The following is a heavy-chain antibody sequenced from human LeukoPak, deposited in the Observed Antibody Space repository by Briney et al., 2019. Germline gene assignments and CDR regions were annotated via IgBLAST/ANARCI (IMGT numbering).Heavy chain of an antibody. CDR2: INPNSGGT. D-gene: IGHD3-22*01. CDR3: ARAGSGYYYYYYYMDV. CDR1: GYTFTGYY. J-gene: IGHJ6*03. Sequence: ASVKVSCKASGYTFTGYYMHWVRQAPGQGLEWMGWINPNSGGTNYAQKFQGRVTMTRDTSISTAYMELSRLRSDDTAVYYCARAGSGYYYYYYYMDVWGKGTTVTISS. V-gene: IGHV1-2*02.